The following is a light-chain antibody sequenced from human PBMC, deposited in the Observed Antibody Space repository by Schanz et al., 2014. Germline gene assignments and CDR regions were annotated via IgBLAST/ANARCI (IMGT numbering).Light chain of an antibody. CDR2: DVS. Sequence: QSALTQPASVSGSPGQSITISCTGTSSDAGVYNYVSWYQQHPGKAPKLMIYDVSNRPSGVSNRFSGSKSGNTASLTISGLQAEDEADYYCSSYTGTSTLVVFGGGTKLTVL. J-gene: IGLJ2*01. CDR1: SSDAGVYNY. V-gene: IGLV2-14*01. CDR3: SSYTGTSTLVV.